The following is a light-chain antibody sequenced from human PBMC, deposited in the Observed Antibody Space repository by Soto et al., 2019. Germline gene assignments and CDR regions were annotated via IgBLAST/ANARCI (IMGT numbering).Light chain of an antibody. CDR2: SNN. Sequence: QSVLTQPPSASGIPGQRVTISCSGSSSSIGTNTVNWYQQLPGTAPKLLIYSNNQRPSGVPDRFSGSKSGTSASLAISGLQSEDEADYYCATWDDSLNGYVFGTGTKLTVL. J-gene: IGLJ1*01. CDR3: ATWDDSLNGYV. CDR1: SSSIGTNT. V-gene: IGLV1-44*01.